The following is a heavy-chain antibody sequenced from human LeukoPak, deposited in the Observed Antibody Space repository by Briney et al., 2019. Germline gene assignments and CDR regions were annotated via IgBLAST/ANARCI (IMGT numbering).Heavy chain of an antibody. Sequence: ASVKVSCKASGYTFTGYYMHWVRQAPGQGLEWMGGIIPNSGGTNYAQKFQGRVTMTRDTSISTAYMELSRLRSDDTAVYYCARDLEDSSGWYPIDYWGQGTLVTVSS. CDR3: ARDLEDSSGWYPIDY. V-gene: IGHV1-2*02. J-gene: IGHJ4*02. D-gene: IGHD6-19*01. CDR1: GYTFTGYY. CDR2: IIPNSGGT.